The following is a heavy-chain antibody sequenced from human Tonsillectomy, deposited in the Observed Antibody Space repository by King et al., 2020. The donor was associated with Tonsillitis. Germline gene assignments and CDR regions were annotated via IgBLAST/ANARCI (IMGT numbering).Heavy chain of an antibody. D-gene: IGHD4-17*01. CDR3: ARDMGTTITTAFDC. J-gene: IGHJ4*02. V-gene: IGHV3-11*06. Sequence: VQLVESGGGLVKPGGSLRLSCSASGFTFSDYYMNWIRQAPGQGLEGISYIRGSGFYTNYADSVRGRFTISRDNALNSLYLQMNSLRVEDTAVYYCARDMGTTITTAFDCWGQGVLVTASS. CDR1: GFTFSDYY. CDR2: IRGSGFYT.